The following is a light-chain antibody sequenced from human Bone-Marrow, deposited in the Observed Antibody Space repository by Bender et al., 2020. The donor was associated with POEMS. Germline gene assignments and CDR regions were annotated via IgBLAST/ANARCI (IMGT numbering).Light chain of an antibody. V-gene: IGLV1-51*01. CDR3: GTWGSSLKTWV. CDR2: DNR. Sequence: QSVLTQPPSVSAAPGQKVTISCSGSSSNIGNNWVSWYQQVPGKAPKILIFDNRDRPSGNTDRFTGSESDTSATLDITGRQSVEEAAYYCGTWGSSLKTWVFGGGTKLTVL. CDR1: SSNIGNNW. J-gene: IGLJ3*02.